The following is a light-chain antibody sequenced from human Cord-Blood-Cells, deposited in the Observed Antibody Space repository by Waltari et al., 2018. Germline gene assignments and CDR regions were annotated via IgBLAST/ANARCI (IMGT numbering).Light chain of an antibody. V-gene: IGKV1-39*01. CDR2: AAT. CDR3: QQSYSTPYT. J-gene: IGKJ2*01. Sequence: IQMTPSPSSLPDPVGHRLTSTGRASQSISSYLNWYHQKPGKAPKLLIYAATSLQSGVPSRFSGSGSGTDVTLTISSLQPKDFATYYCQQSYSTPYTFGQGTKLEIK. CDR1: QSISSY.